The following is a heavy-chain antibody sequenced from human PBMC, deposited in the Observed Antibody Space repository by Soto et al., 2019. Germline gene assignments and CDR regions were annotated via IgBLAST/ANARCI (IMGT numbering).Heavy chain of an antibody. CDR3: SRDPYSNCYWKLGYFDY. CDR2: ISYDGSNK. D-gene: IGHD4-4*01. V-gene: IGHV3-30-3*01. CDR1: GFTFSSYA. Sequence: QVQLVESGGGVVQPGRSLRLSCAASGFTFSSYAMHWVRQAPGKGLEWVAVISYDGSNKYYADSVKGRFTISRDNSKNTLYLQMNSLRAEDTAVYYCSRDPYSNCYWKLGYFDYWGQGTLVTVSS. J-gene: IGHJ4*02.